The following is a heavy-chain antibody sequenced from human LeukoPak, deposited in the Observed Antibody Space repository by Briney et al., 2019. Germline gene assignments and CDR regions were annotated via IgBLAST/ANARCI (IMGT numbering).Heavy chain of an antibody. D-gene: IGHD5-12*01. CDR3: AREKSRGYDYVNWFDP. CDR2: ISSSSSTI. CDR1: GFTFSSYS. J-gene: IGHJ5*02. V-gene: IGHV3-48*02. Sequence: GGSLRLSCAASGFTFSSYSMNWVRQAPGKGLEWVSYISSSSSTIYYADSVKGRFTISRDNAKNSLYLQMNSLRDEDTAVYYCAREKSRGYDYVNWFDPWGRGTLVTVSS.